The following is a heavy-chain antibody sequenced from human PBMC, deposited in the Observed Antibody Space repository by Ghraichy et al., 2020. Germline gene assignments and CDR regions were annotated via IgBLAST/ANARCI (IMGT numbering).Heavy chain of an antibody. D-gene: IGHD3-16*02. CDR2: ISPKSGGT. CDR3: ARDLYDYVWGSDRYTSHFDY. V-gene: IGHV1-2*06. CDR1: GYTFTDYY. J-gene: IGHJ4*02. Sequence: ASVKVSCKASGYTFTDYYINWVRQAPGQGLEWLGRISPKSGGTDFAQKFQGRVTMTRDTPITTAFLELSSLRSDDTAVYYCARDLYDYVWGSDRYTSHFDYWGQGTLVIVSS.